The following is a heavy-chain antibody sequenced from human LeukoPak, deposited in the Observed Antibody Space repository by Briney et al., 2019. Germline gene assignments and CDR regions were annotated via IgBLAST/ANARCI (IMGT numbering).Heavy chain of an antibody. D-gene: IGHD5-24*01. J-gene: IGHJ4*02. V-gene: IGHV3-53*01. CDR2: IYTGGDT. CDR3: TRTFLSGDGYKVGYFDY. CDR1: GFSVSSYY. Sequence: PGGSLRLSCEASGFSVSSYYMSWVRQAPGKALEWVSVIYTGGDTYYADSVKGRFTISRDNSKNTLFLQMNSLTAEDTAMYYCTRTFLSGDGYKVGYFDYWGQGTLVTVSS.